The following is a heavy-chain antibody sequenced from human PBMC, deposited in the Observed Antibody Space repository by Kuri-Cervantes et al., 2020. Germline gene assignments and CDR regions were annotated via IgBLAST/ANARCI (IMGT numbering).Heavy chain of an antibody. D-gene: IGHD1-7*01. J-gene: IGHJ4*02. CDR1: GFTFSSYS. V-gene: IGHV3-21*01. CDR2: ISSSSSYI. CDR3: AFKGWNYNWNWKGPATDY. Sequence: ETLSLTCAASGFTFSSYSMNWVRQAPGKGLEWVSSISSSSSYIYYADSVKGRFTISRDNAKNSLYLQMNSLRAEDTAVYYCAFKGWNYNWNWKGPATDYWGQGTLVTVSS.